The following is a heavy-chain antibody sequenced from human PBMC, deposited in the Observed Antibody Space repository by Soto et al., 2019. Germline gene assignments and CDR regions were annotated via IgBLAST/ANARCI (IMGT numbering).Heavy chain of an antibody. V-gene: IGHV1-18*01. CDR3: ARYFYGGNYLDF. J-gene: IGHJ4*02. D-gene: IGHD3-10*01. CDR2: INAYNGNT. CDR1: GYTLGNFG. Sequence: ASGMVSCKASGYTLGNFGINWVRQAPGQGLEWMGWINAYNGNTNYIQKFKGRVTMTTDTSTGTAYMELRGLQSGDTAVYYCARYFYGGNYLDFLGEGTLLTVSS.